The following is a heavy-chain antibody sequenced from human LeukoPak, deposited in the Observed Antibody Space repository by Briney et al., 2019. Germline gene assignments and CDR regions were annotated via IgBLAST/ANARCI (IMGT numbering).Heavy chain of an antibody. Sequence: GGSLRLSCSASGFTFSSYAMHWVRQAPGKGLEWVAVISYDGSNKYYADSVKGRFTISRDNSKNTLYLQMNSLRAEDTAVYYCASYSSSWYAFDYWGQGTLVTVSS. J-gene: IGHJ4*02. CDR2: ISYDGSNK. CDR1: GFTFSSYA. CDR3: ASYSSSWYAFDY. V-gene: IGHV3-30-3*01. D-gene: IGHD6-13*01.